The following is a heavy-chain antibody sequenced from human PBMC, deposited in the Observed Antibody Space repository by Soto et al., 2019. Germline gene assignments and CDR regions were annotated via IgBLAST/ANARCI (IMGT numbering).Heavy chain of an antibody. D-gene: IGHD2-15*01. CDR3: ARHQSIVVVTAARAFDI. CDR2: IYYSGDT. V-gene: IGHV4-39*01. Sequence: SETLSLTCTGSGGSISRCSHYVGWVRQAPGKGLEGIGSIYYSGDTYYNPSLKSRVTISVDTSKNQFSVKLNSVTAADTAVYYCARHQSIVVVTAARAFDIWGQGTMVT. J-gene: IGHJ3*02. CDR1: GGSISRCSHY.